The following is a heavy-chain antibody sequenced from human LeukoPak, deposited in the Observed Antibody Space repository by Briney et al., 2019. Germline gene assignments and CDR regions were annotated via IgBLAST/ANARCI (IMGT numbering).Heavy chain of an antibody. V-gene: IGHV1-18*01. CDR2: ISAYNGNT. J-gene: IGHJ4*02. CDR3: ARSSDYYGSGSYRAGY. D-gene: IGHD3-10*01. CDR1: GYTFTSCG. Sequence: ASVKVSCKASGYTFTSCGISWVRQAPGQGLEWMGWISAYNGNTNYAQKLQGRVTMTTDTSTSTAYMELRSLRSDDTAVYYCARSSDYYGSGSYRAGYWGQGTLVTVSS.